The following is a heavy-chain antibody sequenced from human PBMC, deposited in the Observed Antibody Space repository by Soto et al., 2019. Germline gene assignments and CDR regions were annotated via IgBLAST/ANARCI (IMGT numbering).Heavy chain of an antibody. D-gene: IGHD6-19*01. CDR2: ISYDGSNK. V-gene: IGHV3-30*18. CDR3: AKDGYSSGWYFGY. CDR1: GFTFSSYG. J-gene: IGHJ4*02. Sequence: GGSLRLSCAASGFTFSSYGMHWVRQAPGKGLEWVAVISYDGSNKYYADTVKGRFTVSRDNSKNTLYLQMNNLRAEDTAVYYCAKDGYSSGWYFGYWGQGTLVTVSS.